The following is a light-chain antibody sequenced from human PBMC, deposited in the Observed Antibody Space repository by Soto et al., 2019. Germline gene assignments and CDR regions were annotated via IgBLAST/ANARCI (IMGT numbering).Light chain of an antibody. CDR2: WAS. J-gene: IGKJ1*01. CDR1: LSVLFRTNHTNC. V-gene: IGKV4-1*01. Sequence: DTASTQATDSVAVSLGERASNSCKFSLSVLFRTNHTNCLAWYHSKPGQPPKLLIYWASLRESGVPTRFSGSGSGTNFTLTIIGLQAEDAAVYYCQQYYTTPATFGLGTKLDI. CDR3: QQYYTTPAT.